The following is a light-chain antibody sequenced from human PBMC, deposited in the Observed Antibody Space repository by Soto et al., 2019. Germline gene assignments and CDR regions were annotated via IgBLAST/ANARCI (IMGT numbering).Light chain of an antibody. CDR3: QQYTNTNKPWM. Sequence: DIQVTQSPPTLSASVGDRVTITCRASQTISTWMAWYQQKPGKAPKLLVYDASTLQSGVASRFSGSGSGTEFTLIISGLHPDDSATYYCQQYTNTNKPWMFGQGTKVEI. CDR1: QTISTW. V-gene: IGKV1-5*01. CDR2: DAS. J-gene: IGKJ1*01.